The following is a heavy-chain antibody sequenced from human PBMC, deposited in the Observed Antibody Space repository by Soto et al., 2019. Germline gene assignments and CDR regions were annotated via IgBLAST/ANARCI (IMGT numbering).Heavy chain of an antibody. J-gene: IGHJ6*02. CDR1: GYGFTSYW. V-gene: IGHV5-51*01. Sequence: GESLKISCKGSGYGFTSYWIGWVRQMPGKGLEWMGIIYPGDSDTRYSPSFQGQVTISADKSISTAYLQWSSLKASDTAMYYCARQVAAAGHYYYYGMDVWGQGTTVTVSS. CDR2: IYPGDSDT. D-gene: IGHD6-13*01. CDR3: ARQVAAAGHYYYYGMDV.